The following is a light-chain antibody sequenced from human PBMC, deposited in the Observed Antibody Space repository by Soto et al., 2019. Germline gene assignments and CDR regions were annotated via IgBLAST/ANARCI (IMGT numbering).Light chain of an antibody. J-gene: IGLJ1*01. V-gene: IGLV1-40*01. Sequence: QSVLTQPPSVSGAPCQRVTISCTGSSSNIGAGYDVHWYQQLPGTAPKLLIYGNSNRPSGVPDRFSGSKSGTSASLAITGLQAEDEADYYCQSYDSSLSAVFGTGTKAPS. CDR1: SSNIGAGYD. CDR2: GNS. CDR3: QSYDSSLSAV.